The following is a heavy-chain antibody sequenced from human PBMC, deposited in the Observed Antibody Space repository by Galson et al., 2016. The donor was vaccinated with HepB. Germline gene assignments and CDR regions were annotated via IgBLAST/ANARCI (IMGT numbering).Heavy chain of an antibody. J-gene: IGHJ4*02. D-gene: IGHD6-19*01. V-gene: IGHV3-7*01. CDR3: ARDRRGSGWYIDY. CDR2: IKQGGSEK. CDR1: GASINSSNW. Sequence: LSLTCAVSGASINSSNWWSWVRQPPGKGLEWVANIKQGGSEKYYVESVRGRFTISRDNAKNSLFLQMNSLRAEDTAVYYCARDRRGSGWYIDYWGQGTLVTVSS.